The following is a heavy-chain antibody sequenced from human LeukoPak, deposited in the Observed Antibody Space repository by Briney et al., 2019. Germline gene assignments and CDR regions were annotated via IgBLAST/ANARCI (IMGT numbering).Heavy chain of an antibody. CDR1: GFTFSSYW. Sequence: PEGSLRLSCAASGFTFSSYWMHWVRQAPGKGLVWVSRVNTDGRTTSHADSVKGRFTISRENAKNTLYLQMNSLRAEDTAVYYCARASTYHYDWFDPWGQGTLVTVSS. CDR3: ARASTYHYDWFDP. CDR2: VNTDGRTT. J-gene: IGHJ5*02. D-gene: IGHD2-2*01. V-gene: IGHV3-74*01.